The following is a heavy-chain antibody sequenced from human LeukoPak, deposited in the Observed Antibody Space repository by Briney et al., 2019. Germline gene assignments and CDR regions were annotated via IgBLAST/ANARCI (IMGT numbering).Heavy chain of an antibody. CDR1: GYTFTSYY. CDR3: ASSPPFIAVAGGDYWYFDL. CDR2: INPSGGST. Sequence: ASVKVSCKASGYTFTSYYMHWVRQAPGQGLEWMGIINPSGGSTNYAQKFQGRVTITADESTSTAYMELSSLRSEDTAVYYCASSPPFIAVAGGDYWYFDLWGRGTLVTVSS. D-gene: IGHD6-19*01. J-gene: IGHJ2*01. V-gene: IGHV1-46*01.